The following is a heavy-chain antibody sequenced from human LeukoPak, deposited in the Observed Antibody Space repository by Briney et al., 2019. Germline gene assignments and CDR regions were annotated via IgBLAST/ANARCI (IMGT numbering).Heavy chain of an antibody. CDR3: ARLAPWYYDGSDPL. Sequence: SETLSLTCNVSGGSISTYYWTWVRQPPGKGLEWIGYIYYSGSTNYNPSLESRVTISVDTSKNQFSLKLSSVAAADTAVYYCARLAPWYYDGSDPLWGQGTLVAVSS. CDR1: GGSISTYY. CDR2: IYYSGST. V-gene: IGHV4-59*08. J-gene: IGHJ4*02. D-gene: IGHD3-22*01.